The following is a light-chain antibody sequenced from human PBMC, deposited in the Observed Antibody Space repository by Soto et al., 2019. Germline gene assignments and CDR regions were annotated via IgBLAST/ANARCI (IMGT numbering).Light chain of an antibody. J-gene: IGLJ3*02. CDR2: GNN. CDR1: SSNIGAGYD. CDR3: QSYDSSLSGSV. V-gene: IGLV1-40*01. Sequence: QSVLTQPPSVSGAPGQRVIISCTGSSSNIGAGYDVHWYQQLPGTAPKLLIHGNNNRPSGVPDRFSGSKSGTSASLAITGLQAEDEADYYCQSYDSSLSGSVFGGGTKVTVL.